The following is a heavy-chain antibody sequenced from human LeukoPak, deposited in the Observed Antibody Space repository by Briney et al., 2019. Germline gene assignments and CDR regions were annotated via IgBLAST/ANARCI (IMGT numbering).Heavy chain of an antibody. CDR2: VWPDGSDK. J-gene: IGHJ4*02. Sequence: GGSLRLSCAASGFTFSSYEMNWVRQAPGRGLEWVAVVWPDGSDKYYADSVKGRFTISRDNAKYSLYLQMTSLRAEDMAVYYCARSYYDSSGYPHSDLDYWGQGTLVTVSS. CDR1: GFTFSSYE. D-gene: IGHD3-22*01. CDR3: ARSYYDSSGYPHSDLDY. V-gene: IGHV3-33*08.